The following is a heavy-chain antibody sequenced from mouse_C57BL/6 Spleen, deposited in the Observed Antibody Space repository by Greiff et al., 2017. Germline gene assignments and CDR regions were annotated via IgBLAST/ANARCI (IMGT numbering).Heavy chain of an antibody. CDR3: ANYDYDGAMDY. J-gene: IGHJ4*01. Sequence: EVKLVESGGGLVKPGGSLKLSCAASGFTFSSYTISWVRQTPEQRLEWVATISGGGGNTYYPERVKGRFTFSRDNAKNTLYLQLSSLRSEDTAVYYCANYDYDGAMDYWGQGTSVTVSS. D-gene: IGHD2-4*01. CDR2: ISGGGGNT. V-gene: IGHV5-9*04. CDR1: GFTFSSYT.